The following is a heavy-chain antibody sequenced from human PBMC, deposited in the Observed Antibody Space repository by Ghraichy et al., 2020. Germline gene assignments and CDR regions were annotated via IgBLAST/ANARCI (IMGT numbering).Heavy chain of an antibody. V-gene: IGHV4-39*01. J-gene: IGHJ4*02. Sequence: SETLSLTCTVSSGSISSSSYYWGWIRQPPGKGLEWIGSIYYSGNTDYNPSLKSRVTISVDTSKNQFSLKLSSVTAADTAVYYCGKGIVAAPAALPFDYWGQGTLVTVSS. D-gene: IGHD2-2*01. CDR3: GKGIVAAPAALPFDY. CDR2: IYYSGNT. CDR1: SGSISSSSYY.